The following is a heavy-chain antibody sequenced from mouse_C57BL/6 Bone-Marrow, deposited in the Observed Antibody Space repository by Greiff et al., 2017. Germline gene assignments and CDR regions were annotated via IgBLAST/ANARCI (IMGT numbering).Heavy chain of an antibody. V-gene: IGHV5-17*01. Sequence: EVKLMESGGGLVKPGGSLKLSCAASGFTFSDYGMHWVRQAPEKGLEWVAYISSGSSTIYYEDTVKGRFTISRDNAKNTLVLQMTSLRSEDTAMYYCARPYYYGSHWYFDVWGTGTTVTVSS. CDR2: ISSGSSTI. CDR1: GFTFSDYG. D-gene: IGHD1-1*01. CDR3: ARPYYYGSHWYFDV. J-gene: IGHJ1*03.